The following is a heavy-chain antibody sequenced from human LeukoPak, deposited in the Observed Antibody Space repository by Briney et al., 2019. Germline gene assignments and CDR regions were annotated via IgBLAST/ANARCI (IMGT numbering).Heavy chain of an antibody. V-gene: IGHV1-2*02. CDR1: GYTFTGYY. CDR3: ARDSDYYDSSGSPGLGY. J-gene: IGHJ4*02. Sequence: GASVKVSCKASGYTFTGYYMHWVRQAPGQGLEWMGWINPNRGGTNYAQKFQGRVTMTRDTAISTAYMELSRLRSDDTAVYYCARDSDYYDSSGSPGLGYWGQGTLVTVSS. D-gene: IGHD3-22*01. CDR2: INPNRGGT.